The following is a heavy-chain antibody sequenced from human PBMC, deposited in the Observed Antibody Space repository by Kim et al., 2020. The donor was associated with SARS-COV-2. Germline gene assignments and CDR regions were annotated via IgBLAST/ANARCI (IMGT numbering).Heavy chain of an antibody. CDR1: GGTFSSYA. J-gene: IGHJ1*01. CDR2: IIPIFGTA. V-gene: IGHV1-69*13. Sequence: SVKVSCKASGGTFSSYAISWVRQAPGQGLEWMGVIIPIFGTANYAQKFQGRVTITADESTSTAYMELSSLRSEDTAVYYCAIDYGGNSEYFQHWGQGTLVTVSS. CDR3: AIDYGGNSEYFQH. D-gene: IGHD4-17*01.